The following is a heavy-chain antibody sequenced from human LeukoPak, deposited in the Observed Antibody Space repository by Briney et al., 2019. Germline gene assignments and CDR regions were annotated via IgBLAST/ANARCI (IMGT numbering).Heavy chain of an antibody. J-gene: IGHJ5*02. CDR2: ISTYNGNT. V-gene: IGHV1-18*01. D-gene: IGHD1-26*01. CDR1: GSPFTNYG. Sequence: ASVKVSCKASGSPFTNYGISWVRPAPGQGLAWMGSISTYNGNTNYVQKLQGRVTMTTDTSTSAAYMELRSLRSDDTAVYYCARDIKRSRARWENLGFDPWGQGTLVTVSS. CDR3: ARDIKRSRARWENLGFDP.